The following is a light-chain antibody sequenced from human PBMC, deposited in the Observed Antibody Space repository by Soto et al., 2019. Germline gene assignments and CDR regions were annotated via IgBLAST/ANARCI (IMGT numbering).Light chain of an antibody. CDR3: QQYHNAGST. V-gene: IGKV3-15*01. CDR2: GAS. J-gene: IGKJ1*01. CDR1: QSVSKN. Sequence: IVMTQSPATLSVFTGGRASPSCRARQSVSKNLAWYQKKPGQAPRLLIYGASTRAAGISVRFSGSGSGTEFTLIISSLQSDDSAVYYCQQYHNAGSTFGQGTKVEI.